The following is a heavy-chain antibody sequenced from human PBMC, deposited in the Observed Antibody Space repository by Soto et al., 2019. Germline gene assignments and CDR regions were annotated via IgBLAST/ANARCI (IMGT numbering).Heavy chain of an antibody. V-gene: IGHV3-30-3*01. J-gene: IGHJ6*02. CDR1: GFTFSSYA. D-gene: IGHD5-12*01. Sequence: QVQLVESGGGVVQPGRSLRLSCAASGFTFSSYAMHWVRQAPGKGLEWVAVISYDGSNKYYADSVKGRFTISRDNSKNTLYLQMNSLRAEDTAVYYCARAADDLVAPDYGMDVWGQGTTVTVSS. CDR3: ARAADDLVAPDYGMDV. CDR2: ISYDGSNK.